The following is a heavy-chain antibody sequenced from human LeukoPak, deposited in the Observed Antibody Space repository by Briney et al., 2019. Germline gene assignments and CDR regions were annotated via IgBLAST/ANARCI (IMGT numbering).Heavy chain of an antibody. CDR1: GLSFRRFA. J-gene: IGHJ4*02. V-gene: IGHV3-23*01. CDR3: AKASWVSSTDAVR. Sequence: GGVLRIFCGASGLSFRRFAKRWGPPGPARGPERVSSIRGNGETFYADSVKGRFTLSSDSSRNTVYFQLNNLRVEDTAIYYCAKASWVSSTDAVRWGQGTLVTVSS. CDR2: IRGNGET. D-gene: IGHD3-16*01.